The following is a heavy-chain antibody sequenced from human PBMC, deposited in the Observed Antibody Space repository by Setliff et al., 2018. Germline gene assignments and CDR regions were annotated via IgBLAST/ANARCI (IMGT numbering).Heavy chain of an antibody. V-gene: IGHV3-23*01. CDR2: ITGSGTT. J-gene: IGHJ4*02. D-gene: IGHD3-16*01. CDR1: GFTFSAYG. Sequence: GGSLRLSCVASGFTFSAYGMSWVRQAPGKGLEWVSAITGSGTTYYADSVKGRFTISRDSSKNTLYLQMNSLRAEDTALYYCAKVPIWGSVDYWGQGTLVTVSS. CDR3: AKVPIWGSVDY.